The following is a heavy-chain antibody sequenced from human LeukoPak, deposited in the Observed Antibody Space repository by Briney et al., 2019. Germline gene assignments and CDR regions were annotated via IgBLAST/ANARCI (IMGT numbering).Heavy chain of an antibody. CDR2: IYYSGST. CDR1: GDSISSYY. Sequence: SETLSLTCIVSGDSISSYYWSWIRQPPGKGLEWIGYIYYSGSTNYNPSLKSRITISVDSSKKQFSLKLSSVTAADTAVYYCARALIVRAFYGMDVWGQGTTVTVSS. J-gene: IGHJ6*02. D-gene: IGHD3-22*01. V-gene: IGHV4-59*01. CDR3: ARALIVRAFYGMDV.